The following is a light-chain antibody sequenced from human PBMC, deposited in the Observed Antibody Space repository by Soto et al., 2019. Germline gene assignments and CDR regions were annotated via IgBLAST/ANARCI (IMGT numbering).Light chain of an antibody. CDR1: STDIGTYKY. J-gene: IGLJ2*01. Sequence: QSALTQPASVSGSPGQSITISCTGTSTDIGTYKYVSWYQQHPGKAPKLMIYEVTNRPSGVPDRFSGSKSGNTASLTVSGLQAEDEADYYCSSYADTNNLVFGGGTKLTVL. CDR3: SSYADTNNLV. CDR2: EVT. V-gene: IGLV2-8*01.